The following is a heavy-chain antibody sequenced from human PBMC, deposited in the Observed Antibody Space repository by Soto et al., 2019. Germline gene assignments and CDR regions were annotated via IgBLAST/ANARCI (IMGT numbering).Heavy chain of an antibody. CDR3: ARHTSGWHYYDY. CDR1: EITRSDDY. V-gene: IGHV3-11*06. Sequence: GGLRLSCAASEITRSDDYMNWIRQALGKGLEWVSYISGSSRYTNFADSVKGRFTISRDNAKNSLYLQMNSLRAEDTAVYYCARHTSGWHYYDYWGQGIPVTVSS. CDR2: ISGSSRYT. D-gene: IGHD6-19*01. J-gene: IGHJ4*02.